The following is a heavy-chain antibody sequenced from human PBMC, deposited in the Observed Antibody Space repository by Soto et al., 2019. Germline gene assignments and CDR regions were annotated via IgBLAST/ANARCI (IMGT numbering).Heavy chain of an antibody. D-gene: IGHD6-19*01. CDR3: ARAQLVAGLIDY. CDR1: GYVFTNYY. V-gene: IGHV1-46*01. J-gene: IGHJ4*02. Sequence: ASVKVSCKASGYVFTNYYMHWLRQAPGQGLEWMGIINPSGGSTIYAQKFQGRVTMTRDTSTSTVYMELSSLRYEDTAVYYCARAQLVAGLIDYWGQGTLVSVTS. CDR2: INPSGGST.